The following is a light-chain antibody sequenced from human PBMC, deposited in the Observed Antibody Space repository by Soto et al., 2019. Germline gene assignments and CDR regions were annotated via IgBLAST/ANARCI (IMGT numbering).Light chain of an antibody. Sequence: DIQMTQSPSTLSGSVGDRVTITCRASQSINNYLNWYQQKSGTAPKLLIYASSSLQSGVPSRFSGGGSGTDFTLTINSLQPEDFATYYCQQSFTIPPWTFGQGTRVEIQ. V-gene: IGKV1-39*01. CDR1: QSINNY. J-gene: IGKJ1*01. CDR2: ASS. CDR3: QQSFTIPPWT.